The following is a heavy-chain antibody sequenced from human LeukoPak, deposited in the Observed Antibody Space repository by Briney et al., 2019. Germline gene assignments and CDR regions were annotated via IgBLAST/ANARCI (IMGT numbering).Heavy chain of an antibody. CDR1: GFTFSTYS. CDR3: ARNRPAGYDYDYGFELQH. CDR2: ISRSGDST. V-gene: IGHV3-23*01. J-gene: IGHJ1*01. Sequence: GGSLRLSCAASGFTFSTYSMNWVRQAPGKGLEWVSGISRSGDSTYYAASVKGRFTISRDNSENTLFLQMNSLRADDMAVYFCARNRPAGYDYDYGFELQHWGQGTLVTVSS. D-gene: IGHD4/OR15-4a*01.